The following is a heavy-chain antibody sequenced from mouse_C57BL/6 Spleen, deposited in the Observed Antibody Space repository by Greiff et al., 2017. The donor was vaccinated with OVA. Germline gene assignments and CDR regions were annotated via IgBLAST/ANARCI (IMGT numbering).Heavy chain of an antibody. Sequence: VQLQQSGPELVKPGASVKISCKASGYAFSSSWMNWVKQRPGKGLEWIGRIYPGDGDTNYNGKFKGKATLTADKSSSTAYMQLSSLTSEDSAVYFCARRVDYDGFAYWGQGTLVTVSA. CDR2: IYPGDGDT. J-gene: IGHJ3*01. V-gene: IGHV1-82*01. D-gene: IGHD2-4*01. CDR1: GYAFSSSW. CDR3: ARRVDYDGFAY.